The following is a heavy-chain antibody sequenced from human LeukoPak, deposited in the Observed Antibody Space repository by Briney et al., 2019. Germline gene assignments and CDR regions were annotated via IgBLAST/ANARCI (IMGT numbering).Heavy chain of an antibody. Sequence: SVKVSCKASGGTFSSYAISWVRQAPGQGLEWMGGIIPIFGTANYAQKFQGRVTITTDESTSTAYMELSSLRSEDTAVYYCARDLWSGYQNWFDPWGQGTLVTVSS. CDR3: ARDLWSGYQNWFDP. D-gene: IGHD3-3*01. CDR2: IIPIFGTA. V-gene: IGHV1-69*05. J-gene: IGHJ5*02. CDR1: GGTFSSYA.